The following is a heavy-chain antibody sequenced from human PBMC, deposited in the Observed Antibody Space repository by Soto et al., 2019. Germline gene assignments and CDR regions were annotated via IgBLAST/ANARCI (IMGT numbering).Heavy chain of an antibody. CDR2: VSSDGSVK. CDR1: VFTFSLYA. Sequence: GGSLRLSCASSVFTFSLYAIHCIRGSPGKCMEWVAVVSSDGSVKYYGNSVRGRFTVSRDNSKNTLSMQINNLRTEDTAVYYCARPYCTVTRCYLSYYGLEVWGPGTTVNGSS. CDR3: ARPYCTVTRCYLSYYGLEV. V-gene: IGHV3-30-3*01. J-gene: IGHJ6*01. D-gene: IGHD2-8*01.